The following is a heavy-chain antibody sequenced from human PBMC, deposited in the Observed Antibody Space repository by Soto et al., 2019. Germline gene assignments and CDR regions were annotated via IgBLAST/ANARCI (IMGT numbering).Heavy chain of an antibody. V-gene: IGHV3-33*01. Sequence: QVQLVESGGGVVQPGRSLRLSCAASGFTFSSYGMHWVRQAPGKGLEWVAVIWHDGSNKYYADSVKGRFTISRDNSKNTLYLQMNSLRAEDTAVYYCARDRVDDILTGQGDYWGQGTLVTVSS. J-gene: IGHJ4*02. D-gene: IGHD3-9*01. CDR1: GFTFSSYG. CDR3: ARDRVDDILTGQGDY. CDR2: IWHDGSNK.